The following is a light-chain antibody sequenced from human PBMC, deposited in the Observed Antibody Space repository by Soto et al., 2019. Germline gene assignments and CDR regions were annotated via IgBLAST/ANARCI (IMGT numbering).Light chain of an antibody. CDR1: SSDVGGYNY. J-gene: IGLJ3*02. Sequence: QSALTQPPSASGSPGQSVTISCTGTSSDVGGYNYVSWYQQHPGKAPKLMIYEVSKRPSGVPDRFSGYKSGNTASLTVSGLQAKDEADYYCSSYAGSNNWVFGGGTKVTVL. CDR2: EVS. CDR3: SSYAGSNNWV. V-gene: IGLV2-8*01.